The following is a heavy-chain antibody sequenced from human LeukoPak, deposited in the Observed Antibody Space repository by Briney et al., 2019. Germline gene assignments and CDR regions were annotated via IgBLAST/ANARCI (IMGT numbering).Heavy chain of an antibody. D-gene: IGHD3-22*01. V-gene: IGHV4-59*01. CDR3: ARFSEYYHSSVHYLDY. Sequence: SETLSLTCTVSGGSINGYYWSWVRQSPGKGLESLGYIYYTGSTNYNPSLKSRVTMSVDTSRNQFFLRLSSVTAADTAVYYCARFSEYYHSSVHYLDYWGQGTLVSVSS. J-gene: IGHJ4*02. CDR2: IYYTGST. CDR1: GGSINGYY.